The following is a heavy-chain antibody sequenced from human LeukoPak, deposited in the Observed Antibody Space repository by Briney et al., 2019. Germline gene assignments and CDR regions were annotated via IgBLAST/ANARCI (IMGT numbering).Heavy chain of an antibody. Sequence: ASETLSLTCTVSGGSISSYYWSWIRQPPGKGLEWIGYIYYSGSTNYNPSLKSRVTISVDTSKNQFSLKLSSVTAADTAVYYCAAWGSSWPNWFDPWGQGTLVTVSS. CDR1: GGSISSYY. CDR2: IYYSGST. J-gene: IGHJ5*02. V-gene: IGHV4-59*01. D-gene: IGHD6-13*01. CDR3: AAWGSSWPNWFDP.